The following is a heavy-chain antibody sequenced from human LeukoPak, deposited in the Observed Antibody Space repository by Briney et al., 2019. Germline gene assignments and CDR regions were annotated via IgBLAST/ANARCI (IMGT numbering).Heavy chain of an antibody. CDR2: IKSKTDGGTT. V-gene: IGHV3-15*01. CDR3: AKGRCSGVGCDSFHS. Sequence: GGSLRLSCAASGFTFSNAWMSWVRQAPGKGLEWVGRIKSKTDGGTTDYAAPVKGRFTISRDDSKNTLYLQMNSLKTEDTAVYYCAKGRCSGVGCDSFHSWGQGALVTVSS. CDR1: GFTFSNAW. D-gene: IGHD2-15*01. J-gene: IGHJ4*02.